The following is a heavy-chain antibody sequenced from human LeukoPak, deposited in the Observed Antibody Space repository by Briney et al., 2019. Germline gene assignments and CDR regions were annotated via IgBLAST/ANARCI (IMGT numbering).Heavy chain of an antibody. V-gene: IGHV3-74*01. CDR3: ANFIAGRPY. Sequence: GGSLRLSCAASGFTFGSNWMHWVRQAPGRGLVWVSRINEDGSGTNYADSVKGRFTISRDNAKNTLYLQMNSLRADDTAVYYCANFIAGRPYWGQGTLVTVSS. D-gene: IGHD6-6*01. CDR2: INEDGSGT. J-gene: IGHJ4*02. CDR1: GFTFGSNW.